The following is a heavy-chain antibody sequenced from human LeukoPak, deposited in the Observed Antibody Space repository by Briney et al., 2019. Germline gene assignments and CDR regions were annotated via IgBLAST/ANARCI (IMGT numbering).Heavy chain of an antibody. J-gene: IGHJ4*02. V-gene: IGHV4-39*01. CDR2: IYYSGST. D-gene: IGHD6-19*01. CDR1: GGSISSSSYY. CDR3: ARRGIAVAEIDY. Sequence: SETLSLTCTVSGGSISSSSYYWGWIRQPPGKGLEWIGSIYYSGSTYYNPSLKSRVTISVDTSKNQFSLKLSPVTAADTAVYYCARRGIAVAEIDYWGQGTLVTVSS.